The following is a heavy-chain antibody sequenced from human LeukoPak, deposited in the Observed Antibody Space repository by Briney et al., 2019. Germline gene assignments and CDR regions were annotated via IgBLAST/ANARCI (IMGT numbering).Heavy chain of an antibody. CDR1: GYTFTGYY. V-gene: IGHV1-2*06. CDR2: INPNSGGT. D-gene: IGHD5-18*01. CDR3: ARDHEGAGYSYGNSYYYYYMDV. J-gene: IGHJ6*03. Sequence: ASVKVSCKASGYTFTGYYMHWVRQAPGQGLEWMGRINPNSGGTNYAQKFQGRVTMTRDTSISTAYMELSRLRCDDTAVYYCARDHEGAGYSYGNSYYYYYMDVWGKGTTVTVSS.